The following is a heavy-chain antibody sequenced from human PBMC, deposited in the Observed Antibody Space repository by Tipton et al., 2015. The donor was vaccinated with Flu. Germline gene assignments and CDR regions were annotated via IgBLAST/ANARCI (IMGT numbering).Heavy chain of an antibody. V-gene: IGHV3-30*19. CDR2: IEYDGSDK. J-gene: IGHJ5*01. Sequence: SLRLSCAASGFTFSSYGMHWVRQAPGKGLEWVAFIEYDGSDKNYADSVKGRFTLSRDKSKNTLYLQMNSLRPEDTALYYCARVPLAQWLDVSWFDSWGQGTLVTVSS. D-gene: IGHD6-19*01. CDR1: GFTFSSYG. CDR3: ARVPLAQWLDVSWFDS.